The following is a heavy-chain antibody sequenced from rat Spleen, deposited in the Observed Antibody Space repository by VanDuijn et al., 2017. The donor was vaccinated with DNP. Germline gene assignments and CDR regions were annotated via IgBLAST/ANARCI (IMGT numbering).Heavy chain of an antibody. CDR1: GFTFSNHG. CDR2: ISTGSGNP. V-gene: IGHV5S13*01. J-gene: IGHJ4*01. Sequence: EVQLVESGGGLVQPGRSLKLSCAASGFTFSNHGMAWVRQAPTKGLEWVASISTGSGNPYYRDSVKGRFTISRDNAKTTLYLQMDSLRSEETATYYCARHGEVPTRYAMDAWGQGTSVTVSS. D-gene: IGHD2-1*01. CDR3: ARHGEVPTRYAMDA.